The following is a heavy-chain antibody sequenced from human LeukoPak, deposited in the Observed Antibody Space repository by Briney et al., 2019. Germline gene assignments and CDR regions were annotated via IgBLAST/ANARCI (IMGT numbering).Heavy chain of an antibody. V-gene: IGHV1-69*06. J-gene: IGHJ4*02. CDR3: ASVGEYYGSGSYYSGY. CDR1: GGTFSSYA. Sequence: SVKVSCKASGGTFSSYAISWVRQAPGQGLEWMGGVIPIFGTANYAQKFQGRVTITADKSTSTAYMELSSLRSEDTAVYYCASVGEYYGSGSYYSGYWGQGTLVTVSS. D-gene: IGHD3-10*01. CDR2: VIPIFGTA.